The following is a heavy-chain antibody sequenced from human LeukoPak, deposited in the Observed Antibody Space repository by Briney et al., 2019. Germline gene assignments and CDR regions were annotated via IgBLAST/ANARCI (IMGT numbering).Heavy chain of an antibody. CDR2: ISTSSGYI. J-gene: IGHJ4*02. CDR1: GFTFSSYS. Sequence: GGSLRLSCAASGFTFSSYSMNWVRQAPGKGLEWVSSISTSSGYIYYADSVKGRLTISRDNARNSLYLQMNSLRAEDTAVYYCAKVGEPYGSGSYYVDYWGQGTLVTVSS. CDR3: AKVGEPYGSGSYYVDY. V-gene: IGHV3-21*01. D-gene: IGHD3-10*01.